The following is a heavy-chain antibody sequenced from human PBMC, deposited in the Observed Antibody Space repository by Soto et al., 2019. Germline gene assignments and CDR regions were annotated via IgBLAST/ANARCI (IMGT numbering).Heavy chain of an antibody. CDR3: ARDGVATTIERDAFDI. J-gene: IGHJ3*02. D-gene: IGHD5-12*01. CDR2: ISSSGSTI. Sequence: GGSLRLSFSASVFTFSDYYVSWIRQDPGKGLEWVSYISSSGSTIYYADSVKGRFTISRDNAKNSLYLQMNSLRAEDTAVYYCARDGVATTIERDAFDIWGQGTMVTGSS. V-gene: IGHV3-11*01. CDR1: VFTFSDYY.